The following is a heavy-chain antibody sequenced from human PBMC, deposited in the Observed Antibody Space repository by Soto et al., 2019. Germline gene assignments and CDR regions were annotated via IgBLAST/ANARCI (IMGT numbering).Heavy chain of an antibody. J-gene: IGHJ5*02. CDR2: INPSTGST. V-gene: IGHV1-46*01. CDR1: GYTFTSYY. D-gene: IGHD2-2*01. Sequence: ASVKVSCKASGYTFTSYYMHWVRQAPGQGLEWMGIINPSTGSTSYAQKFQGRVTMTRDTSTSTVYMELSSLRSEDTAFYYCARDLLYCSSTTCYTRGNNWFDPWGQGTLVTVSS. CDR3: ARDLLYCSSTTCYTRGNNWFDP.